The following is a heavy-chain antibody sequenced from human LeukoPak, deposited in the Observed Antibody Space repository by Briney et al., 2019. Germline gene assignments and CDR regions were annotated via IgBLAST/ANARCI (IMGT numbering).Heavy chain of an antibody. CDR1: GFTFSNYW. CDR2: IKEDGSEK. V-gene: IGHV3-7*01. J-gene: IGHJ4*02. Sequence: PGGSLRLSCAASGFTFSNYWMAWVRQAPGKGLEWVANIKEDGSEKYHADSVKGRFTISRDNAKNSLYLQMNSLRAEDTAIYFCANLLENYWGQGTLVTVSS. CDR3: ANLLENY. D-gene: IGHD1-1*01.